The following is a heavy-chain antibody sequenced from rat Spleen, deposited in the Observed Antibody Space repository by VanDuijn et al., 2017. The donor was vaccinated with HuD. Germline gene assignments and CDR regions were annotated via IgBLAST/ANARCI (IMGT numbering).Heavy chain of an antibody. V-gene: IGHV5-17*01. CDR3: ARGLYSSYIYGVMDA. J-gene: IGHJ4*01. D-gene: IGHD1-2*01. CDR2: IIYDGSST. Sequence: EVQLVESGGGLVQPGRSLKFSCAASGFSFGDYAMAWVRQAPKKGLEWVATIIYDGSSTYYRDSVKGRFTISRDNAKNTLYLQMDSLTSEDTATYYCARGLYSSYIYGVMDAWGQGASVTVSS. CDR1: GFSFGDYA.